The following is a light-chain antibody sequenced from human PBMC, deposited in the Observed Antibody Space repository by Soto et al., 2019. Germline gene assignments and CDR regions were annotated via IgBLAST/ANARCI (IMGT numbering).Light chain of an antibody. J-gene: IGKJ1*01. CDR1: QGISTW. CDR3: QQYDTYCK. Sequence: DIQMTQSPSTLSASVGDRVTITCRASQGISTWLAWYQQKPGKAPKLLIYDVSSLESGVPSRFSSSGSGTEFTLTISSLQPDDLATYYCQQYDTYCKFGQGTKVDIK. CDR2: DVS. V-gene: IGKV1-5*01.